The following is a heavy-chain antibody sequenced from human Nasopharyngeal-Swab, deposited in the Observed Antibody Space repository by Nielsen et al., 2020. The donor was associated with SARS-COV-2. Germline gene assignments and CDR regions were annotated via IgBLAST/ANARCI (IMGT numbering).Heavy chain of an antibody. CDR3: ARLDVSAAGRDY. J-gene: IGHJ4*02. Sequence: RQAPGKGLEWIGSIYFSGSTYYNPSLKSRVTISVDTSKNQFSLKLSSVTAADTAVYYCARLDVSAAGRDYWGQGTLVTVSS. CDR2: IYFSGST. D-gene: IGHD6-13*01. V-gene: IGHV4-39*01.